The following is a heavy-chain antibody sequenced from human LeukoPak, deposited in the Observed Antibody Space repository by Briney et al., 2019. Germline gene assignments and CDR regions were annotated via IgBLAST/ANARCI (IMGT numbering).Heavy chain of an antibody. V-gene: IGHV1-18*01. D-gene: IGHD6-19*01. CDR3: ARRIAVAGTHDY. CDR1: GYTFTSYG. Sequence: ASVKVSCKASGYTFTSYGIRWVRQAPGQGLAWMGWISAYNGNTNYAQKLQGRVTMTTDTSTSTAYMELRSLRSDDTAVYYCARRIAVAGTHDYWGQGTLVTVSS. CDR2: ISAYNGNT. J-gene: IGHJ4*02.